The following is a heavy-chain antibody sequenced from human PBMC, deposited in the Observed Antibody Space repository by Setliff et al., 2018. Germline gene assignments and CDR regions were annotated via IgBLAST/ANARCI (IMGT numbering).Heavy chain of an antibody. CDR3: GRSPGLAEGGSWFAP. CDR2: VYPGDSET. D-gene: IGHD6-13*01. V-gene: IGHV5-51*01. CDR1: GYSFPSYW. Sequence: GASLKISCEASGYSFPSYWIGWVRQMPGKGLEWMGSVYPGDSETRYSPSFQGQVTISADKSIGTAYLQWSSLKASDTAIYYCGRSPGLAEGGSWFAPWGQGTLVTVSS. J-gene: IGHJ5*02.